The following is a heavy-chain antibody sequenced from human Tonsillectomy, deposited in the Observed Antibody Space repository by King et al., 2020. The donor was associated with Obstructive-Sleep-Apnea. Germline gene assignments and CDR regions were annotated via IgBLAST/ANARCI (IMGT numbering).Heavy chain of an antibody. CDR2: IYPDDSDT. V-gene: IGHV5-51*01. D-gene: IGHD3-10*01. J-gene: IGHJ4*02. Sequence: QLVQSGAEVKKPGESLKISCTGSGYNFTTYWIGWVRQMPGKGLEWMGIIYPDDSDTRYSPSFQGQVTISADKSITTAYLQWSSLKASDTAMYFCARPDYYDSGSSEYWGQGTPVTVSS. CDR3: ARPDYYDSGSSEY. CDR1: GYNFTTYW.